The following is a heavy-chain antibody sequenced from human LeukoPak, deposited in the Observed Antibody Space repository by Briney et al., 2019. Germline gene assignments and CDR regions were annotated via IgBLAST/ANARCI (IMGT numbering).Heavy chain of an antibody. J-gene: IGHJ4*02. CDR1: GYSFTSYW. V-gene: IGHV5-51*01. Sequence: GSSLKISCKGSGYSFTSYWSGWVRQMPGKGLEFMGIIYPGDSDTRYSPSFQGQVTISADKSISTAYLQWSSLKASDTDMYYCARHETGPYFDYWGQGTLVTVSS. D-gene: IGHD1-1*01. CDR2: IYPGDSDT. CDR3: ARHETGPYFDY.